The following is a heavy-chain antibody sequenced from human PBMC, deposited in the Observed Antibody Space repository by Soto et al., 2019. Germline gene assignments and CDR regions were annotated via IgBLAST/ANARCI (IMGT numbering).Heavy chain of an antibody. D-gene: IGHD3-9*01. CDR3: AIQIRYFDWLAVNWFDP. Sequence: ETLSLTCAVYGGSFSGYYWSWIRQPPGKGLEWIGEINHSGSTYYNPSLKRRVTISVDTSKNQFSLKLSSVTAADTAVYYCAIQIRYFDWLAVNWFDPWGQGTLVTVSS. CDR2: INHSGST. CDR1: GGSFSGYY. V-gene: IGHV4-34*01. J-gene: IGHJ5*02.